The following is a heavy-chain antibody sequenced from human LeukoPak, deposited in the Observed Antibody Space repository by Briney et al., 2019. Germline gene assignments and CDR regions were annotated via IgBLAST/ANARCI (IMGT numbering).Heavy chain of an antibody. J-gene: IGHJ5*02. CDR2: INSDGSST. CDR3: ARDQRFLEWLS. V-gene: IGHV3-74*01. CDR1: GFTFSSYW. Sequence: HPGGSLRLSCAASGFTFSSYWTHWVRQAPGKGLVWVSRINSDGSSTSYADSVKGRFTISRDNAKNTLYLQMNSLRAEDTAVYYCARDQRFLEWLSWGQGTLVTVSS. D-gene: IGHD3-3*01.